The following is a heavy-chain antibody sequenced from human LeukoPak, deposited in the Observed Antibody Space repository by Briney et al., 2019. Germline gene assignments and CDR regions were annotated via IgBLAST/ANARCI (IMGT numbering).Heavy chain of an antibody. V-gene: IGHV4-34*01. CDR3: ARADYSNLSLYYYGMDV. Sequence: PSETLSLTRAVYGGSFSGYYWSWIRQPPGKGLEWIGEINHSGSTNYNPSLKSRVTISVDTSKNQFSLKLSSVTAADTAVYYCARADYSNLSLYYYGMDVWGQGTTVTVSS. D-gene: IGHD4-11*01. CDR1: GGSFSGYY. J-gene: IGHJ6*02. CDR2: INHSGST.